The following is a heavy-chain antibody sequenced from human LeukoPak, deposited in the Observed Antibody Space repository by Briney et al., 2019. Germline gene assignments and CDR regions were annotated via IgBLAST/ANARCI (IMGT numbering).Heavy chain of an antibody. CDR1: GFTFSTYW. CDR3: ARDGGSAIPFDY. Sequence: PGGSLTLSCAASGFTFSTYWMSWVRQAPGKGREWVANIRQDGSDKYYVDSVKGRFTISRDNAKNSLYLQMNSLRAEDTAVYYCARDGGSAIPFDYWGQGTLVTVSS. J-gene: IGHJ4*02. V-gene: IGHV3-7*01. CDR2: IRQDGSDK.